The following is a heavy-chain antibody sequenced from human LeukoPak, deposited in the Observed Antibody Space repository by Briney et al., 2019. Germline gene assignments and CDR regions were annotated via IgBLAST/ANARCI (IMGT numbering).Heavy chain of an antibody. Sequence: SVKVSCKASGGTFSSYAISWVRQAPGQGLEWLGRIIPIFGTANYAQKFQGRVTITTDESTSTAYMELSSLRSEDTAVYYCARESHYYYYYMDVWGKGTTVTVSS. J-gene: IGHJ6*03. CDR1: GGTFSSYA. CDR3: ARESHYYYYYMDV. CDR2: IIPIFGTA. V-gene: IGHV1-69*05.